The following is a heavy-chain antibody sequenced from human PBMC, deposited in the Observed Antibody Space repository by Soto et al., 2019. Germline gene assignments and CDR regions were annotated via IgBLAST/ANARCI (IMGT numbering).Heavy chain of an antibody. CDR3: ARGFKSGWSIGGWFDP. J-gene: IGHJ5*02. V-gene: IGHV4-31*03. CDR2: IYYSGRT. Sequence: QVQLQESGPGLVKPSQTLSLTCTVSGGSISSGGYYWSWIRQHPGKGLEWIGYIYYSGRTYYNPSLKSRVTISVDTSKNQFSLKLSSVTAADTAVYYCARGFKSGWSIGGWFDPLGQGTLVTVSS. D-gene: IGHD3-3*01. CDR1: GGSISSGGYY.